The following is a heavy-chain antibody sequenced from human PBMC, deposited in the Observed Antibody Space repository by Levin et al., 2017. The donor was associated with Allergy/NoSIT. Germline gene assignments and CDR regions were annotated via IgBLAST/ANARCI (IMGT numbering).Heavy chain of an antibody. J-gene: IGHJ6*02. V-gene: IGHV3-30*18. Sequence: GGSLRLSCAASGFTFSSYGMHWVRQAPGKGLEWVAVTSYDESNKFYADSVKGRFTITRDNSKNTLYLQMNSLRAEDTAVYYCAKDAYGIPLYYYYYNLDVWGQGTTVTVSS. CDR1: GFTFSSYG. CDR2: TSYDESNK. CDR3: AKDAYGIPLYYYYYNLDV. D-gene: IGHD4-17*01.